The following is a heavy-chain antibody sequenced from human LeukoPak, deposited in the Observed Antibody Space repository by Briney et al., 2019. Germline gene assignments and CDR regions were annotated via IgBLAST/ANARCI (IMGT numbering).Heavy chain of an antibody. CDR1: GGSVSSGSYY. CDR2: IYYSGST. V-gene: IGHV4-61*01. D-gene: IGHD3-22*01. Sequence: KPSETLSLTCTVSGGSVSSGSYYWSWIRQPPGKGLEWIGYIYYSGSTNYNPSLKSRVTISVDTSKNQFSLKLSSVTAADTAVYYCASTPYYYDSSGYYGYWGQEPWSPSPQ. CDR3: ASTPYYYDSSGYYGY. J-gene: IGHJ4*01.